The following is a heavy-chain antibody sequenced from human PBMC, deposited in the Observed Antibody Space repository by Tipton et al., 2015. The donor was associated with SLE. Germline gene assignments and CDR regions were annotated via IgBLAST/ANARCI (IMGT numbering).Heavy chain of an antibody. Sequence: GLVKPSETLSLTCTVSGGSISSHYWSWIRQPPGKGLEWIGYIYYSGSTNYNPSLKSRVTISVDTSKNQFSLKLSSVTAADTAVYYCASAYSSGWFDYWGQGTLVTVSS. D-gene: IGHD6-19*01. CDR2: IYYSGST. CDR1: GGSISSHY. J-gene: IGHJ4*02. V-gene: IGHV4-59*08. CDR3: ASAYSSGWFDY.